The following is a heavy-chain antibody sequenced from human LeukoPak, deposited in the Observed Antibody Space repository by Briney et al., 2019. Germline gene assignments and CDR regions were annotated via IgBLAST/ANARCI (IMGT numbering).Heavy chain of an antibody. V-gene: IGHV3-53*01. Sequence: GGSLRLSCAASGFTFSNAWMNWVRQAPGKGLEWVSVIYSDGSTYYADSVKGRFTISRDSSKNTLYLQMNSLRAEDTAVYYCARDRSGYFDYWGQGTLVTVSS. J-gene: IGHJ4*02. CDR1: GFTFSNAW. D-gene: IGHD3-10*01. CDR3: ARDRSGYFDY. CDR2: IYSDGST.